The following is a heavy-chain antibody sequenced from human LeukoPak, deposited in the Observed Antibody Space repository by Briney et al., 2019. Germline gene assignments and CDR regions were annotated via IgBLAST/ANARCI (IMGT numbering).Heavy chain of an antibody. Sequence: PGGSLRLSCSASGFTFSSCSMFWVRQAPGKGLESISVISNYGGSTYYADSVKGRFTISRDNSKNTLYLQMNSLRAEDTAVYYCAKLTSDTMVRGVTPDYWGQGTLVTVSS. D-gene: IGHD3-10*01. CDR3: AKLTSDTMVRGVTPDY. CDR1: GFTFSSCS. CDR2: ISNYGGST. J-gene: IGHJ4*02. V-gene: IGHV3-64D*06.